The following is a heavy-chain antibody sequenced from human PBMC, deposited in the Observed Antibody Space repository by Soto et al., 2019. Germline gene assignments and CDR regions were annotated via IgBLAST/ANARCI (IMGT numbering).Heavy chain of an antibody. CDR1: GFTFSNAW. CDR3: TTRKEVLLWFGELFYYYYYGMDV. V-gene: IGHV3-15*07. Sequence: GGSLRLSCAASGFTFSNAWMNWVRQAPGKGLEWVGRIKSKTDGGTTDYAAPVKGRFTISRDDSKNTLYLQMNSLKTEDTAVYYCTTRKEVLLWFGELFYYYYYGMDVWGQGTTVTVSS. J-gene: IGHJ6*02. D-gene: IGHD3-10*01. CDR2: IKSKTDGGTT.